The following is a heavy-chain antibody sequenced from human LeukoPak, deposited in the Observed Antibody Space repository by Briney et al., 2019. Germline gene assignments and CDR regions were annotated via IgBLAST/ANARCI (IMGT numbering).Heavy chain of an antibody. CDR3: ATYSNNWYYFDY. J-gene: IGHJ4*02. Sequence: GESLKISCKGSAYSSTRYWIGWVRQMPGKGLEWMGIIYPGDSDTKYSPSFQGQVTISADKSINTAYLQWSSLKASDTAMYYCATYSNNWYYFDYWGQGTLVTVSS. CDR1: AYSSTRYW. V-gene: IGHV5-51*01. CDR2: IYPGDSDT. D-gene: IGHD1-26*01.